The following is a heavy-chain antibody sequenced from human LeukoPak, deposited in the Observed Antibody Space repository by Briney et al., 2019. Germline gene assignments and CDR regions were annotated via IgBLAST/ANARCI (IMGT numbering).Heavy chain of an antibody. J-gene: IGHJ4*02. V-gene: IGHV4-31*03. Sequence: SETLSLTCTVSGGSISSGGYYWSWIRQHPGKGLEWIGYIYYSGSTYYNPSLKGRVTISVDTSKNQFSLKLSSVTAADTAVYYCARLDQNPENPYYDPLPPYYFDYWGQGTLVTVSS. CDR1: GGSISSGGYY. CDR3: ARLDQNPENPYYDPLPPYYFDY. D-gene: IGHD3-3*01. CDR2: IYYSGST.